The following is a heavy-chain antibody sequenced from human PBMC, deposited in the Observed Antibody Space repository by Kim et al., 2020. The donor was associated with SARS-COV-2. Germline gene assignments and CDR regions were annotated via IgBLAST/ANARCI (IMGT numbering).Heavy chain of an antibody. J-gene: IGHJ4*02. CDR2: IYYSGST. D-gene: IGHD3-9*01. Sequence: SETLSLTCTVSGGSISSSSYYWGWIRQPPGKGLEWIGSIYYSGSTYYNPSLKSRVTISVDTSKNQFSLKLSSVTAADTAVYYCAIQNGKDYDILTGSDKPNDYWGQGTLVTVSS. CDR1: GGSISSSSYY. CDR3: AIQNGKDYDILTGSDKPNDY. V-gene: IGHV4-39*01.